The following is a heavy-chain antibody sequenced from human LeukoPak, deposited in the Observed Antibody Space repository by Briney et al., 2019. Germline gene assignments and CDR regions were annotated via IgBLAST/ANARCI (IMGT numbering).Heavy chain of an antibody. D-gene: IGHD3-22*01. CDR2: FDPEDGET. Sequence: ASVKVSCKVSEYTLTDLSMHWVRQAPGKGLEWMGGFDPEDGETIYAQKFQGRVTMTEDTSTDTAYMELSSLRSDDTAVYYCASLKNSYDSSGYLVTDAFDIWGQGTMVTVSS. J-gene: IGHJ3*02. V-gene: IGHV1-24*01. CDR3: ASLKNSYDSSGYLVTDAFDI. CDR1: EYTLTDLS.